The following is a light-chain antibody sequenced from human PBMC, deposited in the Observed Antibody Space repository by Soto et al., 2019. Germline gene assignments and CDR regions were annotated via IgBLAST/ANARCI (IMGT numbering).Light chain of an antibody. V-gene: IGLV2-11*01. CDR2: DVS. CDR3: CSYAGTYSYV. J-gene: IGLJ1*01. CDR1: SSDVGAYNY. Sequence: QSVLTQPRSASGSPGQSVTISCTGTSSDVGAYNYVPWYQQHPGKAPKFMIYDVSKRPSGVPDRFSGSKSGNTASLTISGLQAEDEADYYCCSYAGTYSYVFGTGTKVTVL.